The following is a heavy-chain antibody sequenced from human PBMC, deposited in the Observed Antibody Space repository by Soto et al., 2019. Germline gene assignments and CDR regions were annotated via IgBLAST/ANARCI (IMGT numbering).Heavy chain of an antibody. CDR3: THRPNAADGTGDNWFDP. V-gene: IGHV2-5*02. J-gene: IGHJ5*02. CDR2: IYWDDDK. D-gene: IGHD6-13*01. Sequence: QITLKESGPTLVKPTQTLTLTCTFSGFSLSTSGVGVGWIRQPPGKALEWLALIYWDDDKRYSPSLKSRLTITKDTSKNQVVLTMTNMDPVDTATYYCTHRPNAADGTGDNWFDPWGQGTLVTVSS. CDR1: GFSLSTSGVG.